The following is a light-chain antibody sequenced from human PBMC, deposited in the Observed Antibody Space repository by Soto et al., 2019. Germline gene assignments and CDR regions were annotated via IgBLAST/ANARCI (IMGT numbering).Light chain of an antibody. V-gene: IGLV2-8*01. CDR2: EVS. CDR1: SSDVGGYNY. CDR3: SSYAGSNILYV. J-gene: IGLJ1*01. Sequence: QSVLTQPPSASGAPGQSVTLSCTGTSSDVGGYNYVSWYQQHPGKAHKLMIYEVSKRPSWVADRFSGSKSGNTASLPVSGLQAEDEADSYCSSYAGSNILYVFGTGTKLTVL.